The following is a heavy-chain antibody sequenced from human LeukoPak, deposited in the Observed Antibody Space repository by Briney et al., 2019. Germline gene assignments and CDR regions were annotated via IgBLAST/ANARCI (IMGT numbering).Heavy chain of an antibody. V-gene: IGHV4-39*01. Sequence: PSETLSLTCTVSGGSISSSTYHWGWVRQPPGKGLEWIGLGYYTGNTYYNPSLKRRVTISLDTSRNQFSLDLRSVTAADTAVYYCVRAFNGNTGDYWGQGTLVTVSS. J-gene: IGHJ4*02. CDR3: VRAFNGNTGDY. CDR2: GYYTGNT. D-gene: IGHD1-14*01. CDR1: GGSISSSTYH.